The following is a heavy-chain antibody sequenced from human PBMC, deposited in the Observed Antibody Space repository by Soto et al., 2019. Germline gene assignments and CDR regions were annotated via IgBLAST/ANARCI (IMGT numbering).Heavy chain of an antibody. J-gene: IGHJ5*02. Sequence: NPSATLSLTCTVSGDSITSGDNYWSWIRQPPGKGLEWIGYIYYSGHTYYNPSLKSRLTISVDTSKNQFSLKLSSVTAADTAVYYCARRIRSITIFAGDPNWFDPWGQGTLVTVSS. CDR2: IYYSGHT. CDR3: ARRIRSITIFAGDPNWFDP. CDR1: GDSITSGDNY. V-gene: IGHV4-30-4*02. D-gene: IGHD3-3*01.